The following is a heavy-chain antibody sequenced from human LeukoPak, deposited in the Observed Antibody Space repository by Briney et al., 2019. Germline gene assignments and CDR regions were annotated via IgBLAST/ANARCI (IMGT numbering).Heavy chain of an antibody. D-gene: IGHD1-26*01. J-gene: IGHJ4*02. V-gene: IGHV4-59*08. Sequence: SESLSLTCTVSGASIGDNYWSWIRQPPGKGLEYIGYTSYRGSTNYNPSLKSRVMMSVVASKMQFSLRLSSVTAADTAVYYCARRGGTGSLHYFDSWGQGTLVTVSS. CDR1: GASIGDNY. CDR2: TSYRGST. CDR3: ARRGGTGSLHYFDS.